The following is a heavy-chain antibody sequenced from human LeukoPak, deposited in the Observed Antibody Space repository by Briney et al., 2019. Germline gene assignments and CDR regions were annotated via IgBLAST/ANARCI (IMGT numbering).Heavy chain of an antibody. J-gene: IGHJ3*02. CDR1: GFTFSSYA. D-gene: IGHD6-19*01. CDR3: TRGGYISGNAFDI. CDR2: ISYDGSNK. V-gene: IGHV3-30*04. Sequence: PGRSLRLSCAASGFTFSSYAMHWVRQAPGKGLEWVAVISYDGSNKYYADSVKGRFTISRDNSKNTLYLQMNSLRAEDTAVYYCTRGGYISGNAFDIWGQGTMVTVSS.